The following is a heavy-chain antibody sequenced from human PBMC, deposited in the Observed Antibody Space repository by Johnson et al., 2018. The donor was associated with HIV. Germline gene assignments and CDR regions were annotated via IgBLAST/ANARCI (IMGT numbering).Heavy chain of an antibody. CDR1: GFTFSTYD. Sequence: VQLVESGGGLVQPGGSLRLSCAASGFTFSTYDMYWVRQATGKGLEWVSTIGTAGDTYYANSVKDRFTISRDISKNTLYLQMNSLRAEDTAVYYCATDIRRWFRELYAFHIWGQGTMVRVSS. CDR3: ATDIRRWFRELYAFHI. V-gene: IGHV3-13*01. J-gene: IGHJ3*02. D-gene: IGHD3-10*01. CDR2: IGTAGDT.